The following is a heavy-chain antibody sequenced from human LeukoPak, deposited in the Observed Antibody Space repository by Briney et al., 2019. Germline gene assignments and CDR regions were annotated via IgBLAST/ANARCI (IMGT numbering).Heavy chain of an antibody. D-gene: IGHD2-21*02. CDR3: ARVRGVTTFDY. CDR1: GFTFSSYA. J-gene: IGHJ4*02. Sequence: LRLSCAASGFTFSSYAMSWVRQPPGKGLEWIGYIYHSGSTYYNPSLKSRVTISVDRSKNQFSLKLSSVTAADTAVYYCARVRGVTTFDYWGQGTLVTVSS. V-gene: IGHV4-30-2*01. CDR2: IYHSGST.